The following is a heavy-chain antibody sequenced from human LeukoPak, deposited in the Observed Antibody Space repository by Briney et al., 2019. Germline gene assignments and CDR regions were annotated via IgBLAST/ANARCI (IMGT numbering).Heavy chain of an antibody. CDR2: ISSSSSYI. J-gene: IGHJ3*02. CDR3: ARELERPYDAFDI. D-gene: IGHD1-1*01. CDR1: GFTFSSYS. Sequence: GGSLRLSCAASGFTFSSYSMNWVRQAPGKGLEWVSSISSSSSYINYADSVKGRFTISRDNAKNSLYLQMNSLRAEDTAVYYCARELERPYDAFDIWGQGTMVTVSS. V-gene: IGHV3-21*01.